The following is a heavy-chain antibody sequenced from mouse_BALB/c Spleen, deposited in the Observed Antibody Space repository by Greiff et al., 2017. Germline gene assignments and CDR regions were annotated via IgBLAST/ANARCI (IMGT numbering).Heavy chain of an antibody. D-gene: IGHD2-3*01. V-gene: IGHV4-1*02. CDR2: INPDSSTI. CDR1: GFDFSRYW. CDR3: ARPGDGYSWFAY. J-gene: IGHJ3*01. Sequence: EVKVEESGGGLVQPGGSLKLSCAASGFDFSRYWMSWVRQAPGKGLEWIGEINPDSSTINYTPSLKDKFIISRDNAKNTLYLQMSKVRSEDTALYYCARPGDGYSWFAYWGQGTLVTVSA.